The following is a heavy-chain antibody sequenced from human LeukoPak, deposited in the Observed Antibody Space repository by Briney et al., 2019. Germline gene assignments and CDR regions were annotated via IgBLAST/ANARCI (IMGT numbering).Heavy chain of an antibody. D-gene: IGHD1-26*01. CDR1: GGSISSYY. J-gene: IGHJ3*02. CDR2: IYYSGST. V-gene: IGHV4-59*01. Sequence: SETLSLTCTVSGGSISSYYWSWLRQPPGKGLEWIGYIYYSGSTNYNPSLKSRVTISVDTSKNQFSLKLSSVTAADTAVYYCARDQGSSGDAFDIWGQGTMVTVSS. CDR3: ARDQGSSGDAFDI.